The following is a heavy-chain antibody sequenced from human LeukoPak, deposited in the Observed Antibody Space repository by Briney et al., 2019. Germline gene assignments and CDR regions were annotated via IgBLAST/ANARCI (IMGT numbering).Heavy chain of an antibody. CDR2: INHSGST. V-gene: IGHV4-39*07. J-gene: IGHJ6*03. CDR1: GGSISSTSYY. D-gene: IGHD6-19*01. Sequence: PSETLSLTCTVSGGSISSTSYYWSWIRQPPGKGLEWIGEINHSGSTNYNPSLKSRVTISVDTSKNQCSLKLSSVTAADTAVYYCARVRAGNYYYYYYMDVWGKGTTVTVSS. CDR3: ARVRAGNYYYYYYMDV.